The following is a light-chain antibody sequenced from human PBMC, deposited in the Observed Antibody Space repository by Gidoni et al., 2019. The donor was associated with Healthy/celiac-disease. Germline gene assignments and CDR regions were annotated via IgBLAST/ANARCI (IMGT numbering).Light chain of an antibody. CDR3: QSYDSSLSGYV. J-gene: IGLJ1*01. Sequence: QSVLTQPPSVSGAPGQRVTISCPGSSSNIGAGYDVHWYEQLPGTAPKLLISGNNNRPSGVPDRFSGSKSGTSASLAITGLQAEDEADYYCQSYDSSLSGYVFGSGTKVTVL. CDR2: GNN. CDR1: SSNIGAGYD. V-gene: IGLV1-40*01.